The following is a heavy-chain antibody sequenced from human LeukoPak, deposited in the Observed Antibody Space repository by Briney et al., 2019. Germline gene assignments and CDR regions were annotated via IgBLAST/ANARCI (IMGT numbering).Heavy chain of an antibody. D-gene: IGHD3-10*01. J-gene: IGHJ4*02. Sequence: GASVKVSCKASGGTLSSYAISWVRQAPGQGLEWMGGIIPIFGTANYAQKFQGRVTITADESTSTAYMELSSLRSEDTAVYYCARGAGEYYFDYWGQGTLVTVSS. V-gene: IGHV1-69*13. CDR2: IIPIFGTA. CDR1: GGTLSSYA. CDR3: ARGAGEYYFDY.